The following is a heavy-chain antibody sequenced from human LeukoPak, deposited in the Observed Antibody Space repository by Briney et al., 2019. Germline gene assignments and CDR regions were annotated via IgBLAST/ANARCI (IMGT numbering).Heavy chain of an antibody. D-gene: IGHD3-16*01. Sequence: TSETLSLTCTVSGGSISSGGYYWSWIRQHPGKGLEWIGYIYYSGSTYYNPSLKSRVTISVDRSKNQFSLKLSSVTAADMAVYYCARDHGNYVIDAFDIWGQGTMVTVSS. CDR2: IYYSGST. J-gene: IGHJ3*02. CDR3: ARDHGNYVIDAFDI. V-gene: IGHV4-31*03. CDR1: GGSISSGGYY.